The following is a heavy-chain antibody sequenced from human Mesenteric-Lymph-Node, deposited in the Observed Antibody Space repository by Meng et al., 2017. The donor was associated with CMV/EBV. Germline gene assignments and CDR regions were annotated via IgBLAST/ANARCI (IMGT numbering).Heavy chain of an antibody. D-gene: IGHD6-6*01. V-gene: IGHV3-7*01. CDR1: GFTFSRYW. J-gene: IGHJ4*02. Sequence: GESLKISCAASGFTFSRYWMSWVRQAPGKGLEWVANINQDGSEKYYVDSVKGRFTISRDNTKNSLYLQMNSLRAEDTAVYYCARDLWGDYSSSFRYFDYWGQGTLVTVSS. CDR2: INQDGSEK. CDR3: ARDLWGDYSSSFRYFDY.